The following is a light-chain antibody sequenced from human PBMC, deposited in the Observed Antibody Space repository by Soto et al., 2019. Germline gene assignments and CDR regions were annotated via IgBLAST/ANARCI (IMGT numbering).Light chain of an antibody. Sequence: QSVLTQPRSVSGSPGQSVTISCTGSSSDIGGYDYVSWYQQHPGKAPKLMIYDVSKRPSGVPDRFSASKSGNTASLTISGLQAEDESDYYCCSYPGSSLVFGGGTKVTVL. CDR3: CSYPGSSLV. J-gene: IGLJ2*01. CDR1: SSDIGGYDY. CDR2: DVS. V-gene: IGLV2-11*01.